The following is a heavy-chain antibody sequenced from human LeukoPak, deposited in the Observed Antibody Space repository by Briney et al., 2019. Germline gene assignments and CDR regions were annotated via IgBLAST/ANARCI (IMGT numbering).Heavy chain of an antibody. CDR1: GFTFSSHS. CDR3: ARDVSGETYYDYVWGSYRSGVSDY. V-gene: IGHV3-48*01. J-gene: IGHJ4*02. D-gene: IGHD3-16*02. Sequence: PGGSLRLSCAASGFTFSSHSMNWVRQAPGKGLEWVSYISSSSSTIYYADSVKGRFTISRDNAKNSLYLQMNSLRAEDTAVYYCARDVSGETYYDYVWGSYRSGVSDYWGQGTLVTVSS. CDR2: ISSSSSTI.